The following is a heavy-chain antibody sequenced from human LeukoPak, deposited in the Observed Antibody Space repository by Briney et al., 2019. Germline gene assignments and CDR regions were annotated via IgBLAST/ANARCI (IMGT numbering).Heavy chain of an antibody. D-gene: IGHD1-1*01. V-gene: IGHV5-51*01. CDR3: ARQVKLERRPPAAPYNWFDP. CDR2: IYPGVSGT. CDR1: GYGFTSYW. J-gene: IGHJ5*02. Sequence: GESLKISCKGFGYGFTSYWICWVRQMPGKGLGWMGIIYPGVSGTRYSPSFQGQVPISDDKSISTAYLQWSSLKASDTAMYYCARQVKLERRPPAAPYNWFDPWGQGTLVTVSS.